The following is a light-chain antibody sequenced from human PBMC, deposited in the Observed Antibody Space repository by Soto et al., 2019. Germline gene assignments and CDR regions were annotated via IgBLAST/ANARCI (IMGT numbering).Light chain of an antibody. Sequence: QRVLTQSPSASASLGASVKLTCTLTSVHSTYSIAWHQLQPDKGPRYLMKVNSDGSHSKGDGIPDRFSGSSSGTERYLTISSLQSEDEADYYCQTWATGIQVFGGGTKLTVL. V-gene: IGLV4-69*01. CDR1: SVHSTYS. J-gene: IGLJ3*02. CDR3: QTWATGIQV. CDR2: VNSDGSH.